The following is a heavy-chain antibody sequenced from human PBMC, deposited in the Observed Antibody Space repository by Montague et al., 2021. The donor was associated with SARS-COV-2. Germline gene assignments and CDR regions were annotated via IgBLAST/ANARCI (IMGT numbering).Heavy chain of an antibody. CDR1: GFTFSSYE. CDR3: ASTAPFLWFGPQGGMDV. Sequence: TLRLSCAASGFTFSSYEMNWVRQAPGKGLEWVSYITSSGSTIYYADSVKGRFTISRDNAKNSLYLQMNRLRAEDTAVYYCASTAPFLWFGPQGGMDVWGQGTMVTVSS. CDR2: ITSSGSTI. J-gene: IGHJ6*02. D-gene: IGHD3-10*01. V-gene: IGHV3-48*03.